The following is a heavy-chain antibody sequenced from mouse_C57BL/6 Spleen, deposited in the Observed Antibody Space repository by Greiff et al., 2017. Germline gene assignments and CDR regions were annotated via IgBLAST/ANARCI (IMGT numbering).Heavy chain of an antibody. D-gene: IGHD2-1*01. CDR2: IDPSDSYT. CDR1: GYTFTSYW. J-gene: IGHJ4*01. Sequence: VQLQQPGAELVRPGTSVKLSCKASGYTFTSYWMHWVKQRPGQGLEWIGVIDPSDSYTNYNQKFKGKATLTVDTSSSTAYMQLSSLTSEDSAVYYCARGRGNYDAMDYWGQGTSVTVSS. CDR3: ARGRGNYDAMDY. V-gene: IGHV1-59*01.